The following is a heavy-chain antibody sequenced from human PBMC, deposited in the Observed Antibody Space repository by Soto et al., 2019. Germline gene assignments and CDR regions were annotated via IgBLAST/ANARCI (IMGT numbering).Heavy chain of an antibody. Sequence: QVPLVQSGAEVKKPGASVKVSCKASGYTFTSYDINWVRQATGQGLEWMGWMNPNSGNTGYAQKFXGXVXMXXNTSISTAYMELSTLRSEDTAVYYCAREAGGAFDIWGQGTMVTVSS. J-gene: IGHJ3*02. D-gene: IGHD3-10*01. CDR2: MNPNSGNT. CDR3: AREAGGAFDI. CDR1: GYTFTSYD. V-gene: IGHV1-8*01.